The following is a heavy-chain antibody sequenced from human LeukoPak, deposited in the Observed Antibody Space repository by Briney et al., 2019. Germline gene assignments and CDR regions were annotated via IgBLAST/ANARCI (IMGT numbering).Heavy chain of an antibody. J-gene: IGHJ4*02. CDR3: ARDGIAVAGTVY. D-gene: IGHD6-19*01. V-gene: IGHV1-69*01. CDR1: GGTFSSYA. Sequence: SVKVSCKASGGTFSSYAIGWVRQAPGQGLEWMGGIIPIFGTANYAQKFQGRVTITADESTSTAYMELSSLRSEDTAVYYCARDGIAVAGTVYWGQGTLVTVSS. CDR2: IIPIFGTA.